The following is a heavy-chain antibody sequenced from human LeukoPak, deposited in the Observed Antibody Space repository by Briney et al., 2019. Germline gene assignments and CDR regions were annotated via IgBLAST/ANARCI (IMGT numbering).Heavy chain of an antibody. CDR1: GVTFSNYW. D-gene: IGHD3-16*01. V-gene: IGHV3-7*01. CDR3: ARDGTLGTVKTA. J-gene: IGHJ3*01. CDR2: INPVGSAR. Sequence: TGGSLRLSCAASGVTFSNYWMAWMRQAPGKGLEWVANINPVGSARYYVDSVKGRFSVSRDNAKNSLWLQMDSLRVEDTAVYYCARDGTLGTVKTAWGQGTMVTVSS.